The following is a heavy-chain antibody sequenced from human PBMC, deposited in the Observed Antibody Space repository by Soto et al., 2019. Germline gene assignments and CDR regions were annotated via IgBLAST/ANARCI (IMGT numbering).Heavy chain of an antibody. CDR2: IYHSGST. Sequence: QVQLQESGPGLVKPSGTLSLTCAVSSGSISSSNWWSWVRQPPGKGLEWIGEIYHSGSTNYNPSLKSRVTISVDKSKNQFSLKLSSVTAADTAVYYCASIVVVPAAVNWFDPWGQGTLVTVSS. CDR1: SGSISSSNW. CDR3: ASIVVVPAAVNWFDP. D-gene: IGHD2-2*01. J-gene: IGHJ5*02. V-gene: IGHV4-4*02.